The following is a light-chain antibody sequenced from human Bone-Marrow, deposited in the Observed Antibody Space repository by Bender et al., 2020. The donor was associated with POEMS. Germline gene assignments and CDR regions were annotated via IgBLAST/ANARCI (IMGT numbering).Light chain of an antibody. CDR2: EGS. CDR3: CSYAGSITHLL. Sequence: QSALTQAASVSGSPGQSITISCTETSSDVGTYNLVSWYQQHPGKAPKLVIYEGSKRPSGVSHRFSGSKSGNTASLTISGLQAEDEADYYCCSYAGSITHLLFGGGTKLTVL. V-gene: IGLV2-23*01. CDR1: SSDVGTYNL. J-gene: IGLJ2*01.